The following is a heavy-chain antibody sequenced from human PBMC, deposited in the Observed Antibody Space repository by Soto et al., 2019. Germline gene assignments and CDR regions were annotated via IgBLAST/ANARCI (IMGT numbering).Heavy chain of an antibody. D-gene: IGHD6-6*01. V-gene: IGHV3-23*01. Sequence: GGSLRLSCAASGFSFSIYAMSWVRQAPGKGLEWVSGISGSGVSTYYADSVKGRITVSRDNSKIRLYLQMDSLRAEDTAVYYCARVDPEYGSTPRRFDNWGQGTLVTVSS. CDR2: ISGSGVST. CDR3: ARVDPEYGSTPRRFDN. J-gene: IGHJ4*02. CDR1: GFSFSIYA.